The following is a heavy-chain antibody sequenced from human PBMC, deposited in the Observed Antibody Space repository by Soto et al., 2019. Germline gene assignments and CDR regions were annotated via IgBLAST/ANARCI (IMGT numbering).Heavy chain of an antibody. V-gene: IGHV6-1*01. Sequence: PXHTLSLTCAITGDSVSSNIAGWSWVRQSPSRGLEWLGRTYYRSKWYYEYAVSVRGRITINPETSKNQYSLQLNSVTPEDTAVYFCARGEQYSGRIFDYWGQGTLVTGSS. CDR1: GDSVSSNIAG. CDR2: TYYRSKWYY. CDR3: ARGEQYSGRIFDY. D-gene: IGHD1-26*01. J-gene: IGHJ4*01.